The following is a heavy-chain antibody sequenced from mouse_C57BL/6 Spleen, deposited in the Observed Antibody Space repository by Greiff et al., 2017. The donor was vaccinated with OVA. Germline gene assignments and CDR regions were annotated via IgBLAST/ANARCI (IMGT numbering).Heavy chain of an antibody. CDR3: ARSDYGSSYGWYFDV. CDR1: GYTFTSYW. Sequence: VQLQQPGAELVKPGASVKLSCKASGYTFTSYWMHWVKQRPGQGLEWIGMIHPNSGSTNYNEKFKSKATLTVDKSSSTAYMQLSSLTSEDSAVYYCARSDYGSSYGWYFDVWGTGTTVTVSS. CDR2: IHPNSGST. V-gene: IGHV1-64*01. D-gene: IGHD1-1*01. J-gene: IGHJ1*03.